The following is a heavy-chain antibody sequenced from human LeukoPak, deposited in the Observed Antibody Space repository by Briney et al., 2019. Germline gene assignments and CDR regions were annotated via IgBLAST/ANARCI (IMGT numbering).Heavy chain of an antibody. D-gene: IGHD2-21*02. CDR1: GYTFTSYA. Sequence: SVKVSGKASGYTFTSYAISWVRQAPGQGLEWMGGTIPIFGTANYAQKFQGRVTITADESTSTAYMELSSLRSEDTAVYYCAREGAPYCGGDCYSAPFDYWGQGTLVTVSS. CDR3: AREGAPYCGGDCYSAPFDY. J-gene: IGHJ4*02. CDR2: TIPIFGTA. V-gene: IGHV1-69*13.